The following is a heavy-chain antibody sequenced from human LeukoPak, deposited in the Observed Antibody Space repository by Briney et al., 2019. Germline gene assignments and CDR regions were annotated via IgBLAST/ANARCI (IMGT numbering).Heavy chain of an antibody. Sequence: GGSLRLSCAASGFTFSSCGMHWVRQAPGKGLEWVAVISYDGSNKYYADSVKGRFTISRDNSKNTLYLQMNSLRAEDTAVYYCAKGSIGYFDYWGQGTLVTVSS. CDR3: AKGSIGYFDY. CDR1: GFTFSSCG. V-gene: IGHV3-30*18. J-gene: IGHJ4*02. CDR2: ISYDGSNK. D-gene: IGHD2-2*01.